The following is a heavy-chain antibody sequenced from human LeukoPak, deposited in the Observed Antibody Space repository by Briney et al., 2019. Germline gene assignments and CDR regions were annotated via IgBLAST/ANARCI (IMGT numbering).Heavy chain of an antibody. V-gene: IGHV3-53*01. CDR2: IYSSGST. J-gene: IGHJ4*02. D-gene: IGHD1-1*01. CDR3: ARDGWGILEF. Sequence: GGSLRLSCAASGFTFSSYNMSWVRQAPGKGLEWVSVIYSSGSTYFADSVKGRFTISRDNSKNTVYLQMNSLKDEDTAVYYCARDGWGILEFWGQGALVTVSS. CDR1: GFTFSSYN.